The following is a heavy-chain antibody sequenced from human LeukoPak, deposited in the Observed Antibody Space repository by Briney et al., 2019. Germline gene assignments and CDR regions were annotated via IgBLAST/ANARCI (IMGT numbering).Heavy chain of an antibody. V-gene: IGHV1-2*02. CDR2: INPNSGGT. CDR3: ARSPRVNYDFWSGLNWFDP. Sequence: EASVKVSSKASGYTFTGYYMHWVRQAPGQGLEWMGWINPNSGGTNYAQKFQGRVTMTRDTSISTAYMELSRLRSDDTAVYYCARSPRVNYDFWSGLNWFDPWGQGTLVTVSS. J-gene: IGHJ5*02. CDR1: GYTFTGYY. D-gene: IGHD3-3*01.